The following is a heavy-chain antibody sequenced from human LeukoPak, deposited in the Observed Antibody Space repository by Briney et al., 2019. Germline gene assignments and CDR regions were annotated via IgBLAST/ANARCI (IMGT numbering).Heavy chain of an antibody. CDR1: GYTFTGYY. V-gene: IGHV1-2*02. J-gene: IGHJ6*02. CDR2: INPNSGGT. D-gene: IGHD2-2*01. CDR3: ARGDCSSTSCYGYYSGMDV. Sequence: ASVKVSCKATGYTFTGYYMHWVRQAPGQGLEWMGWINPNSGGTMYAQNFEDRVTMTRDTSISTAYMELSRLRSDDTAVYYCARGDCSSTSCYGYYSGMDVWGQGTTVTVSS.